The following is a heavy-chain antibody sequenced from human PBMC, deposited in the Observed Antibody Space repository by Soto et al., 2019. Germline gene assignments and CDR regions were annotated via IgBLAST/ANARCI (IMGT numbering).Heavy chain of an antibody. D-gene: IGHD1-26*01. V-gene: IGHV3-23*01. Sequence: GGSLRLSCAASGITLSSYAMSWVRQAPGKGLEWVSGSSGSDGGTCYADSVKGRFTISRDSSKNTLYQQMNSPRADDTAVFYCATGGFSGRQPPGTAFDIWGRGTMVTVSS. CDR3: ATGGFSGRQPPGTAFDI. CDR1: GITLSSYA. J-gene: IGHJ3*02. CDR2: SSGSDGGT.